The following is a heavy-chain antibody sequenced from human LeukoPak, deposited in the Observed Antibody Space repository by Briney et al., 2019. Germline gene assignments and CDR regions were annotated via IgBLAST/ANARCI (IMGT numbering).Heavy chain of an antibody. CDR3: ARDYDFGYCSNTSCYGVYMDV. D-gene: IGHD2-2*03. J-gene: IGHJ6*03. Sequence: ASVKVSCKASGYTFTSYYMHWVRQAPGQGLEWMGIINPSGGSTSYAQKFQGRVTMTRDTSTSTVYMELSSLRSEDTAVYYCARDYDFGYCSNTSCYGVYMDVWGKGTTVTVSS. CDR1: GYTFTSYY. V-gene: IGHV1-46*01. CDR2: INPSGGST.